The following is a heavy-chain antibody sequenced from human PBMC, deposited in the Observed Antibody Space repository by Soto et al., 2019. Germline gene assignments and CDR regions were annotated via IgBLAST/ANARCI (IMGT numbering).Heavy chain of an antibody. V-gene: IGHV3-7*03. CDR3: VTDSGSEILTGYQHFGS. CDR1: GFMFSSYW. J-gene: IGHJ4*02. D-gene: IGHD3-9*01. CDR2: IKDDGTEQ. Sequence: PGGSLRLSCAASGFMFSSYWMTWVRQSPGKGLEWVAMIKDDGTEQYYVDSVKGRFTIPRDNAENSLYLQMDRLRAEDTAVYYCVTDSGSEILTGYQHFGSWGQGTQVTVSS.